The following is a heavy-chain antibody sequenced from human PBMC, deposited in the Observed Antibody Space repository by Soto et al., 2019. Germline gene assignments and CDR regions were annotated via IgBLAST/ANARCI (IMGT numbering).Heavy chain of an antibody. V-gene: IGHV3-48*01. CDR3: ARDLFGDLPN. D-gene: IGHD3-10*01. J-gene: IGHJ4*02. Sequence: GGSLRLSCAASGLTFSSYSVNWVRQAPGKGLEWVSYISSSSSTIYYADSVKGRFTISRDNAKNSLYLQMNSLRSDDTAMYYCARDLFGDLPNWGQGPRVTVSS. CDR1: GLTFSSYS. CDR2: ISSSSSTI.